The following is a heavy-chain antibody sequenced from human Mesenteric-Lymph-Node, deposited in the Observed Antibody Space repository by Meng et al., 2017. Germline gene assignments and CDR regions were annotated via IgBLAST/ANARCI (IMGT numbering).Heavy chain of an antibody. CDR2: IKSKTDGGTT. V-gene: IGHV3-15*01. D-gene: IGHD3-10*01. CDR1: GFTFSNAW. Sequence: GGSLRLSCAASGFTFSNAWMSWVRQAPGKGLEWVGRIKSKTDGGTTDYAAPVKGKFTISRDDSKNTLYLPMNSLKTEDTAVYYFTTDNPEIILWVGESLNYHGMDVWGQGTTVTVSS. J-gene: IGHJ6*02. CDR3: TTDNPEIILWVGESLNYHGMDV.